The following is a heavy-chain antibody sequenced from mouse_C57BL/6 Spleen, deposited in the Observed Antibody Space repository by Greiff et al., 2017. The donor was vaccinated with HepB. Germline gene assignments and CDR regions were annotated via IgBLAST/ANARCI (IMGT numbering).Heavy chain of an antibody. Sequence: QVQLQQSGAELVKPGASVKMSCKASGYTFTSYWITWVKQRPGQGLEWIGDIYPGSGSTNYNEKFKSKATLTVDTSSSTAYMQLSSLTSEDSAVYYCARGGYDYDEGYAMDYWGQGTSVTVSS. CDR1: GYTFTSYW. CDR3: ARGGYDYDEGYAMDY. D-gene: IGHD2-4*01. CDR2: IYPGSGST. V-gene: IGHV1-55*01. J-gene: IGHJ4*01.